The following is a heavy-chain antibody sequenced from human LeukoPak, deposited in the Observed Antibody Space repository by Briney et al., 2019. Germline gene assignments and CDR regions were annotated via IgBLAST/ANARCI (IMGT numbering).Heavy chain of an antibody. D-gene: IGHD1-26*01. CDR3: ARDGWAGSFGVYAFDI. CDR1: GYTFTSYG. CDR2: INPNSGGT. J-gene: IGHJ3*02. Sequence: ASVKVSCKASGYTFTSYGISWVRQAPGQGLEWMGRINPNSGGTNYAQNFHGRVTMTRDTSISTAYLDLSRLSSDDTAVYYCARDGWAGSFGVYAFDIWGHGTMVTVSS. V-gene: IGHV1-2*06.